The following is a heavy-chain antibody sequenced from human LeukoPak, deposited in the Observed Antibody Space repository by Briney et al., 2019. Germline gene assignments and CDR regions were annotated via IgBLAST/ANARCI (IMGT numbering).Heavy chain of an antibody. D-gene: IGHD3-10*01. CDR1: GGSISSYY. V-gene: IGHV4-59*01. CDR3: ARGRHRGTYGTMYYFDY. J-gene: IGHJ4*02. Sequence: SETPSLTCTVSGGSISSYYWSWIRQPPGKGLEWIGYIYYSGSTNYNPSLKSRVTISVDTSKNQFSLKLSSVTAADTAVYYCARGRHRGTYGTMYYFDYWGQGTLVTVSS. CDR2: IYYSGST.